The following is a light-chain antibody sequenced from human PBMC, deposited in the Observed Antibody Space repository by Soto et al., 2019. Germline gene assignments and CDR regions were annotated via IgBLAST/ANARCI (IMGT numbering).Light chain of an antibody. J-gene: IGKJ1*01. Sequence: EIVLTQSPGTRSLSPGERATRSCGASQSVSTSYLAWYQQKPGEAPRLLXYVXSSRATGIPDRFSGSGSGTDFTLTISSLEPEDFAVDYCQQYGSSRTFGQGTKVDIK. CDR1: QSVSTSY. V-gene: IGKV3-20*01. CDR3: QQYGSSRT. CDR2: VXS.